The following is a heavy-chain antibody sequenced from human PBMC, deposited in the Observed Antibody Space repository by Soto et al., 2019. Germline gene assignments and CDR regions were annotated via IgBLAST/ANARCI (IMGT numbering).Heavy chain of an antibody. J-gene: IGHJ3*01. CDR3: AVTRLYDNVDYHRDGFNF. CDR2: VSGRGADK. CDR1: GFTFSSYT. Sequence: EMELLESGGGLVQPGGSLKLSCAASGFTFSSYTMNWVRQAPGKGLEWVSGVSGRGADKFYADSVKGRFTISRDNSINLLFLQMNDLRAEDTAVYFFAVTRLYDNVDYHRDGFNFWGQGTMVTVSS. D-gene: IGHD3-22*01. V-gene: IGHV3-23*01.